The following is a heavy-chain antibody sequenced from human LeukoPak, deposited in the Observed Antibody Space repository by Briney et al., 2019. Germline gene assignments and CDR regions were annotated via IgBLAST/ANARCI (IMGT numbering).Heavy chain of an antibody. CDR1: GVIDSTNF. J-gene: IGHJ5*02. Sequence: RTGGSVRLSCAASGVIDSTNFMSWVRQAPGKGLQWVAIMYAGGTTDYSDSVRGRFHISRDSSNNTLSLQINSLRAEDTAVYYCARGSGSGWPLDRWGQGALVTVSS. D-gene: IGHD6-19*01. CDR2: MYAGGTT. CDR3: ARGSGSGWPLDR. V-gene: IGHV3-53*01.